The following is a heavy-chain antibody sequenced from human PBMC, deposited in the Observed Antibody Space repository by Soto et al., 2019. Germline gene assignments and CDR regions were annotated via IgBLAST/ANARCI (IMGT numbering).Heavy chain of an antibody. CDR1: GFTFSSCA. Sequence: PGGSLRLSCAASGFTFSSCAMSWGRQAPGKGLELVSAMSVNCGSTYYSDSVKGRFTISRDNSKNTLYLQMNSLGAEYCAVHYCAKVGAGSRWHFDYWGQGTLVTVSS. V-gene: IGHV3-23*01. CDR3: AKVGAGSRWHFDY. J-gene: IGHJ4*02. D-gene: IGHD3-3*01. CDR2: MSVNCGST.